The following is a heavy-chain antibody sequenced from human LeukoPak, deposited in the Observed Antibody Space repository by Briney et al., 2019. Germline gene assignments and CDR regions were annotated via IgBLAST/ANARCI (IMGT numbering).Heavy chain of an antibody. CDR2: ISSSSYI. D-gene: IGHD2-2*01. V-gene: IGHV3-21*01. CDR1: GFTFSSYS. J-gene: IGHJ6*03. Sequence: PGGSLRLSCAASGFTFSSYSMNWVRQAPGKGLEWVSSISSSSYIYYADSVKGRFTISRDNAKNSLYLQMNSLRAEDTAVYYCARGGGVEDQLPQYCYYYYMDVWGKGTTVTVSS. CDR3: ARGGGVEDQLPQYCYYYYMDV.